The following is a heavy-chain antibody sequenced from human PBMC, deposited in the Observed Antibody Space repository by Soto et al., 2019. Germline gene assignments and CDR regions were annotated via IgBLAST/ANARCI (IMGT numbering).Heavy chain of an antibody. CDR3: ARIGVTTVHNQGTYYYYGMDV. CDR2: IFSNDEK. CDR1: GFSLSNGRVG. Sequence: QVTLKESGPVLVKPTETLTLTCTVSGFSLSNGRVGVSWIRQPPGKALEWLAHIFSNDEKSYSTSLKRRLTVSKDTSKSQVVLTMTNMDPVDTATYYCARIGVTTVHNQGTYYYYGMDVWGQGTTVAVSS. V-gene: IGHV2-26*01. J-gene: IGHJ6*02. D-gene: IGHD4-17*01.